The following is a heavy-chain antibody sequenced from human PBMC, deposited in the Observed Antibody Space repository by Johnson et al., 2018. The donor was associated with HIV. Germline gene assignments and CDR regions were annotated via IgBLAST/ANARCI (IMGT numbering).Heavy chain of an antibody. V-gene: IGHV3-30*03. CDR1: GFTFSSYG. CDR3: ARGDSSGEAFDI. J-gene: IGHJ3*02. D-gene: IGHD3-22*01. Sequence: QEKLVESGGGVVQPGRSLRLSCAASGFTFSSYGMHWVRQAPGKGLEWVAFISYDGSNEYYADSVKGRFTISRDNSKSTLYLQMNSLRAEDTAVYYCARGDSSGEAFDIWGQGTMVTVSS. CDR2: ISYDGSNE.